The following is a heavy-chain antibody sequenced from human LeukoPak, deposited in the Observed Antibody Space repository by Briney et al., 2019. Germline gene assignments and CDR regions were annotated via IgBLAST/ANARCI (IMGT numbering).Heavy chain of an antibody. V-gene: IGHV1-2*02. CDR1: GYTFTGYY. J-gene: IGHJ5*02. CDR3: ARGEGQYASGAYYNTNWFDP. Sequence: ASVKVSCKASGYTFTGYYMHWVRQAPGQGLEWMGWINPNSGGTNYAQKFQGRVTMTRDTSISTAYMELSSLTSDDTAVYFCARGEGQYASGAYYNTNWFDPWGRGTLVTVSS. D-gene: IGHD3-10*01. CDR2: INPNSGGT.